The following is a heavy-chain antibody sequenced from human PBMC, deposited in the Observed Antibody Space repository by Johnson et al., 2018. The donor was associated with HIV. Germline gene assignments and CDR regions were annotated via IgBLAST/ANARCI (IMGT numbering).Heavy chain of an antibody. CDR2: ISWNSGSI. J-gene: IGHJ3*02. D-gene: IGHD4-23*01. Sequence: VQLVESGGGLVQPGRSLRLSCAASGFTFDDYAMHWVRQAPGKGLEWVSGISWNSGSIGYADSVKGRFTISRDNANNSLYLQMNSLRAEDTALYYCAKDMGYGGNPGAFDIWGQGTMVTVSS. CDR1: GFTFDDYA. CDR3: AKDMGYGGNPGAFDI. V-gene: IGHV3-9*01.